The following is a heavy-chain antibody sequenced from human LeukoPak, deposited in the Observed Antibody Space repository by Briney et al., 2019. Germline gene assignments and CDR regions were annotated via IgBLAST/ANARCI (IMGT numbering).Heavy chain of an antibody. CDR1: GFNFHEFY. V-gene: IGHV3-11*01. CDR2: IGGSDNIV. Sequence: GGSLRLSCATSGFNFHEFYMSWLRQAPGKGLEWVADIGGSDNIVSYGESVRGRFAISRDFATDSLYLQMDSLRAEDTAVYYCAREAVAGAFDLWGQGTLVTVSS. CDR3: AREAVAGAFDL. J-gene: IGHJ5*02. D-gene: IGHD6-19*01.